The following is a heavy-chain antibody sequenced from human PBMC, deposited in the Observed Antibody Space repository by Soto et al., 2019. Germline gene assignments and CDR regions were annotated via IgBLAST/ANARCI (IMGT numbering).Heavy chain of an antibody. J-gene: IGHJ4*02. CDR2: INLFFGTA. V-gene: IGHV1-69*13. Sequence: SVQVSRKASGGTSSSYAISWVRRAPGQGLEWMVGINLFFGTATYAQKFQGRVTITADESTSTAYMELSSLRSDDTAVDYCARDSDPYYLDYWGQGTLVTVSS. CDR3: ARDSDPYYLDY. D-gene: IGHD3-10*01. CDR1: GGTSSSYA.